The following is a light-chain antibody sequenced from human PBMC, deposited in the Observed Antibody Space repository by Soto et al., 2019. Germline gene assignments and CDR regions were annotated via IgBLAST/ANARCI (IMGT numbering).Light chain of an antibody. CDR1: QDISTW. CDR2: RAT. J-gene: IGKJ5*01. V-gene: IGKV1-12*01. CDR3: QQANSFPIT. Sequence: DIQMTQSPSSVSSSVGDIFTITCRASQDISTWLAWFQQKPGKAPKLLIYRATALQLGVPSRFTGSGSGTDFSLNISSLQPEDFATYYCQQANSFPITFGQGTRLEIK.